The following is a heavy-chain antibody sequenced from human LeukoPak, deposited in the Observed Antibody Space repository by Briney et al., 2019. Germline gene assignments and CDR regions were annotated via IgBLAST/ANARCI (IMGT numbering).Heavy chain of an antibody. D-gene: IGHD5-18*01. Sequence: GGSLRLSCAASGFTFSSYSMNWVRQAPGKGLEWVSYISSSSSAIYYADSVKGRFTISRDNSKNTLYLQMNSLRAEDTAVYYCARFGDTADDYYYGMDVWGQGTTVTVSS. J-gene: IGHJ6*02. V-gene: IGHV3-48*01. CDR1: GFTFSSYS. CDR3: ARFGDTADDYYYGMDV. CDR2: ISSSSSAI.